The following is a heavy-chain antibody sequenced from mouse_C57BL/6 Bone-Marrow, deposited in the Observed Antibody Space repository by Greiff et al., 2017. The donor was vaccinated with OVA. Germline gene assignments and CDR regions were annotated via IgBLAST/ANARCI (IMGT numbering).Heavy chain of an antibody. Sequence: LQESGAELARPGASVKMSCKASGYTFTSYTMHWVKQRPGQGLEWIGYINPSSGYTKYNQKFKDKATLTADKSSSTAYMQLSSLTSEDSAVYYCAREDGNWCAYWGQGTLVTVSA. V-gene: IGHV1-4*01. CDR2: INPSSGYT. CDR1: GYTFTSYT. D-gene: IGHD2-1*01. CDR3: AREDGNWCAY. J-gene: IGHJ3*01.